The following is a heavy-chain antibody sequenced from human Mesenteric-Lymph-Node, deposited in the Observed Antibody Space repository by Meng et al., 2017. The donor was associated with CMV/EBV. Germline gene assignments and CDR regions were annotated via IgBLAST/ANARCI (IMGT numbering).Heavy chain of an antibody. V-gene: IGHV4-61*01. Sequence: SETLSLTCTVSGGSVSSGIYYWSWIRQPPGKGLEWIGYIYYSGSTNYNPSLKSRVTISVDTSKNQFSLKLNSVTAADTAVYYCARDRGDYDILTGYYANWFDPWGQGTLVTVSS. D-gene: IGHD3-9*01. CDR3: ARDRGDYDILTGYYANWFDP. CDR1: GGSVSSGIYY. J-gene: IGHJ5*02. CDR2: IYYSGST.